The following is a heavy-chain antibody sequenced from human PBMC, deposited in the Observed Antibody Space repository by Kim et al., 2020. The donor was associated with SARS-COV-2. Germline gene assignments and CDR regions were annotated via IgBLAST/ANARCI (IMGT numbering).Heavy chain of an antibody. CDR3: AREGGIAAPYYYGMDV. CDR2: IYSGGST. J-gene: IGHJ6*02. V-gene: IGHV3-53*01. CDR1: GFTVSSNY. D-gene: IGHD6-13*01. Sequence: GGSLRLSCAASGFTVSSNYMSWVRQAPGKGLEWVSVIYSGGSTYYADSVKGRITISRDNSNNTLYLQINSLRAEDTAVYYCAREGGIAAPYYYGMDVLGQGTTVTVSS.